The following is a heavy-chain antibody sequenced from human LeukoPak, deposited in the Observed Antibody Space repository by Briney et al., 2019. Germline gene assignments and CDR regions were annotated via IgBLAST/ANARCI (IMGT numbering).Heavy chain of an antibody. CDR1: GGSISSDY. J-gene: IGHJ4*02. CDR3: ARHTRWLPFDY. V-gene: IGHV4-59*08. D-gene: IGHD5-24*01. CDR2: IYYSGST. Sequence: PSETLSLTCTVSGGSISSDYWSWIRQPPGKGLEWIGYIYYSGSTNYNPSLKSRVTISVDTSKNQFSLKLSSVTAADTVFYNRARHTRWLPFDYWGQGTLVTVSS.